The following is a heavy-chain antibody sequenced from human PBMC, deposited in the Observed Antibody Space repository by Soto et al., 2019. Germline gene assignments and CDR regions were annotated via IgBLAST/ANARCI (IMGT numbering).Heavy chain of an antibody. J-gene: IGHJ4*02. CDR3: ESSPYYYGSGSYSFDY. CDR1: GGSISSSSYY. CDR2: IYYSGST. D-gene: IGHD3-10*01. V-gene: IGHV4-39*01. Sequence: PSETLSLTCTVSGGSISSSSYYWGWMRQPPGKGLEWIGSIYYSGSTYYNPSLKSRVTISVDTSKNQFSLKLSAVTAADTAVYYCESSPYYYGSGSYSFDYWGQGTLVTVSS.